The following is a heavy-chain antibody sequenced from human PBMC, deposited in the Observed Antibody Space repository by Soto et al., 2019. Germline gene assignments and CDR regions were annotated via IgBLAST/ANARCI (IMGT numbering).Heavy chain of an antibody. Sequence: PSETLSLTCAVYGGSFSGYYWSWIRQPPGKGLQWIGEINHSGSTNCNTSLKSRVTMSVDTSKNQFSLQLSSVTAADTAVYFCARGGDYGDYLNYFDYWGQGTLVTVSS. J-gene: IGHJ4*02. CDR3: ARGGDYGDYLNYFDY. D-gene: IGHD4-17*01. CDR2: INHSGST. V-gene: IGHV4-34*01. CDR1: GGSFSGYY.